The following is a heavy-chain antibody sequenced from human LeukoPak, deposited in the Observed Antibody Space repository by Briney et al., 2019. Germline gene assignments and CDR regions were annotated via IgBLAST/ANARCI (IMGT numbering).Heavy chain of an antibody. CDR3: AKDFEYGALDHYYYGMDV. Sequence: PGGSLRLSCAASGFTFSSYAMSWVRQAPGKGLEWVSAISGSGGSTYYADSVKGRFTISRDNSKNTLYLQINSLRAEDTAVYYCAKDFEYGALDHYYYGMDVWGKGTTVTVSS. CDR1: GFTFSSYA. CDR2: ISGSGGST. V-gene: IGHV3-23*01. D-gene: IGHD4-17*01. J-gene: IGHJ6*04.